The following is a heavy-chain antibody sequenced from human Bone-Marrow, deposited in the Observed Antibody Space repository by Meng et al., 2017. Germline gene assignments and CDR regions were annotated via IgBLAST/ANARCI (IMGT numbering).Heavy chain of an antibody. CDR2: MNPGETTI. CDR3: VRDFGGESDF. Sequence: EVQLVESGGGLVQPGGSLRLSCAASGFALRNNWMHWVRQAPGKGLVGVARMNPGETTITHAGSVMGRFTISRDIARNTLHLQMNSLRAEDSALYFCVRDFGGESDFWGQGTLVTVSS. V-gene: IGHV3-74*03. J-gene: IGHJ4*02. CDR1: GFALRNNW. D-gene: IGHD3-10*01.